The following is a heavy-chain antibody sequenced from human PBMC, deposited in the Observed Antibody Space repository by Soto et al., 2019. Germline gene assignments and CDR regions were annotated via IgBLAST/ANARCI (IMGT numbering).Heavy chain of an antibody. CDR2: IYYSGST. CDR1: GGSISSSSYY. CDR3: ARQGGGYDFWSGYYCGY. D-gene: IGHD3-3*01. Sequence: PSETLSLTCTVSGGSISSSSYYWGWIRQPPGKGLEWIGSIYYSGSTYCNPSLKSRVTISVDTSKNQFSLKLSSVTAADTAVYYCARQGGGYDFWSGYYCGYWGQGTLVTVSS. J-gene: IGHJ4*02. V-gene: IGHV4-39*01.